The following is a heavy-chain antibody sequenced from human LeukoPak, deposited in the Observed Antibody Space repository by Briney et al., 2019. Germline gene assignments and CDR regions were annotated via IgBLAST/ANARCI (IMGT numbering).Heavy chain of an antibody. CDR2: ISAYNGNT. Sequence: GASVKVSCKASGYTFTSYGISWVRQAPGQGLEWMGWISAYNGNTNYAQKLQGRVTMTTDTSTSTAYMELRSLRSDDTAVYYCARAVFEYSSSSPKNWFDPWGQGTLVTVSS. J-gene: IGHJ5*02. CDR1: GYTFTSYG. D-gene: IGHD6-6*01. CDR3: ARAVFEYSSSSPKNWFDP. V-gene: IGHV1-18*01.